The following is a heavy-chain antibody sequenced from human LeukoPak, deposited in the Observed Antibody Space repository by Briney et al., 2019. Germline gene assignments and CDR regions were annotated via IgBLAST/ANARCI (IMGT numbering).Heavy chain of an antibody. CDR3: AKAHRITMIVVVTPPGY. V-gene: IGHV3-23*01. Sequence: GGSLRLSCAASGFTFSSYAMSRVRQAPGKGLEWVSAISGSGGSTYYADSVKGRFTISRDNSKNTLYLQMNSLRAEDTAVYYCAKAHRITMIVVVTPPGYWGQGTLVTVSS. D-gene: IGHD3-22*01. J-gene: IGHJ4*02. CDR1: GFTFSSYA. CDR2: ISGSGGST.